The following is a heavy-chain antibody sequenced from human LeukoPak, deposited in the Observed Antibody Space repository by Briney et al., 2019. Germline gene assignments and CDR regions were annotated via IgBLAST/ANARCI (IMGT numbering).Heavy chain of an antibody. J-gene: IGHJ3*02. CDR1: GFTFSSYA. CDR3: AKDPTLRYFDWPPFDAFDI. D-gene: IGHD3-9*01. V-gene: IGHV3-23*01. CDR2: ISGSGGST. Sequence: GGSLRLSCAASGFTFSSYAMSWVRQAPGKGREWVSAISGSGGSTYYADSVKGRFTISRDNSKNTLYLQMNSLRAEDTAVYYCAKDPTLRYFDWPPFDAFDIWGQGTMVTVSS.